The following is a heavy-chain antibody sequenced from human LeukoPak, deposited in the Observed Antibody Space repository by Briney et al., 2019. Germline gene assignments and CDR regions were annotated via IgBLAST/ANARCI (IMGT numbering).Heavy chain of an antibody. D-gene: IGHD6-13*01. CDR1: GASISNNVYF. CDR2: MFYSGNT. J-gene: IGHJ4*02. Sequence: SETLSLTCSVSGASISNNVYFWGWIRQPPGKGLEWIGSMFYSGNTYYNPSLKSRVTISVDTSNNQFSLKLSSVTAADTAVYYCASMTGIAAAGYWGQGTLVTVSS. CDR3: ASMTGIAAAGY. V-gene: IGHV4-39*01.